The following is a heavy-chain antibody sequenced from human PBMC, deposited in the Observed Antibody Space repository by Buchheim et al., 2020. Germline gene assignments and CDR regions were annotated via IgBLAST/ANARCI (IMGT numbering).Heavy chain of an antibody. Sequence: EVQLVESEGGLVQPGGSLRLSCVASGFTFSYYWMHWVRQAPGKGLVWVSHINGDGRSTTYADSVKGRFTISRDNAKNTLYLQMNSLRVEDTAVYYCARGGSGTAFDYWGQGTL. CDR2: INGDGRST. CDR3: ARGGSGTAFDY. J-gene: IGHJ4*02. CDR1: GFTFSYYW. V-gene: IGHV3-74*01. D-gene: IGHD3-10*01.